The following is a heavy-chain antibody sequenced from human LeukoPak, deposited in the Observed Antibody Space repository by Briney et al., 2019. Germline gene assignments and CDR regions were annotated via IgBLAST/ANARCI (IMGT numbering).Heavy chain of an antibody. CDR1: GFIFSGYW. Sequence: GGSLRLSCAAYGFIFSGYWMNWVRQAPGKGLEWVANIKQDGSEQHYVDSVRGRFTISRDNAKNSLYLQMNSLRVEDTAAYYCARDGFVGAADYWGQGTLVTVSS. V-gene: IGHV3-7*01. D-gene: IGHD6-13*01. CDR2: IKQDGSEQ. CDR3: ARDGFVGAADY. J-gene: IGHJ4*02.